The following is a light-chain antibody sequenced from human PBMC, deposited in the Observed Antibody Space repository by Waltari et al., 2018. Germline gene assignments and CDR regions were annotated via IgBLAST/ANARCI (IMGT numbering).Light chain of an antibody. CDR3: QQYSNWPYT. CDR1: QSVPTN. J-gene: IGKJ2*01. CDR2: VAS. V-gene: IGKV3-15*01. Sequence: EIVMTQSPDTLSVAPGERVTLSCRASQSVPTNLAWYQQKPGQPPRLLIYVASTGATGVPARFSGSGSGTEFTLTISSLESEDFAVYYCQQYSNWPYTFGQGTKLEIK.